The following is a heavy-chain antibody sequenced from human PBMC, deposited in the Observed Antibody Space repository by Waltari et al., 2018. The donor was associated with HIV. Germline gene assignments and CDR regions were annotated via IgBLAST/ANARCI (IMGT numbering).Heavy chain of an antibody. CDR2: IWFDGSKK. D-gene: IGHD5-12*01. CDR1: GFTFNNYG. Sequence: QVQLVQWGGGVVQPGRSLRLSCAASGFTFNNYGMSWVRQIPGKVLDLVAVIWFDGSKKDYADSVKGRFTISRNNSNNRLYLKMNSLRVDDTAVYLCARGAPWDGYNSDWYFDLWGRGTLVTVSS. V-gene: IGHV3-33*01. J-gene: IGHJ2*01. CDR3: ARGAPWDGYNSDWYFDL.